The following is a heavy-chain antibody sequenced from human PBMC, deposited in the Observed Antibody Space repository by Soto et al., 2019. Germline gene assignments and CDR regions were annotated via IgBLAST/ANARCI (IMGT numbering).Heavy chain of an antibody. CDR2: ISGSGDST. Sequence: GGSLRLSCAASGFTFSSYAMSWVRQAPGKGLEWVSAISGSGDSTYYADSVKGRFTISRANSKNKPYLQMNSLRAEDTAVYYCAIIELELRDQHLDVWGKGTTVTVSS. D-gene: IGHD1-7*01. CDR1: GFTFSSYA. CDR3: AIIELELRDQHLDV. J-gene: IGHJ6*04. V-gene: IGHV3-23*01.